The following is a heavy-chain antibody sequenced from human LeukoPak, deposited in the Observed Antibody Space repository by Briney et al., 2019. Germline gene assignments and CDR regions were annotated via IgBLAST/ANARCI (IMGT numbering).Heavy chain of an antibody. D-gene: IGHD6-13*01. V-gene: IGHV1-2*02. Sequence: ASVKVSCRASGYTFTDYYIHWVRQAPGQGLEWMGWINPNSGGTNYAQKFQGRVTMTRDTSISTAYMELSRLTSDDTAVYYCGRGAAAAGTSLGYWGQGTLVTVSS. CDR1: GYTFTDYY. CDR2: INPNSGGT. J-gene: IGHJ4*02. CDR3: GRGAAAAGTSLGY.